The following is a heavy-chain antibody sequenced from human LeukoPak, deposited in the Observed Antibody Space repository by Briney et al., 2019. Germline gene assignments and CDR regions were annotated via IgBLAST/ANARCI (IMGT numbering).Heavy chain of an antibody. CDR3: ARDEGYSSSCLGY. V-gene: IGHV4-30-4*01. CDR2: IYYSGST. D-gene: IGHD6-13*01. CDR1: GGSISSGDYY. J-gene: IGHJ4*02. Sequence: PSETLSLTCTVSGGSISSGDYYWSWIRQPPGKGLEWIGYIYYSGSTYYNPSLKSRVTISVDTSKNQFSLKLSSVTAADTAVYYCARDEGYSSSCLGYWGQGTLVTVSS.